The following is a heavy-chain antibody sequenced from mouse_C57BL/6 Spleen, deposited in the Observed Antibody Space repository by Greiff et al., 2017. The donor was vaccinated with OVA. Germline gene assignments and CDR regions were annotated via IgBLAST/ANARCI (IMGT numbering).Heavy chain of an antibody. V-gene: IGHV1-52*01. Sequence: QVQLQQPGAELVRPGSSVKLSCKASGYTFTSYWMHWVKQRPIQGLEWIGNIDPSDSETHYNQKFKDKATLTVDKSSSTAYMQLSSLTSEDSAVYYCGGGYYYAMDYWGQGTSVTVSS. D-gene: IGHD2-2*01. CDR2: IDPSDSET. J-gene: IGHJ4*01. CDR1: GYTFTSYW. CDR3: GGGYYYAMDY.